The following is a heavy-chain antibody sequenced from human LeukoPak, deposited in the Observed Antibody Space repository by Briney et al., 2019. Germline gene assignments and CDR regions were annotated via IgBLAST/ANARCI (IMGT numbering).Heavy chain of an antibody. CDR1: GYTFTSYG. Sequence: ASVKVSCKASGYTFTSYGISRVRQAPGQGLEWMGWINPNSGGTNYAQKFQGRVTMTRDTSISTAYMELSRLRSDDTAVYYCARDLDVVVPAALSAEYFQHWGQGTLVTVSS. CDR2: INPNSGGT. CDR3: ARDLDVVVPAALSAEYFQH. J-gene: IGHJ1*01. V-gene: IGHV1-2*02. D-gene: IGHD2-2*01.